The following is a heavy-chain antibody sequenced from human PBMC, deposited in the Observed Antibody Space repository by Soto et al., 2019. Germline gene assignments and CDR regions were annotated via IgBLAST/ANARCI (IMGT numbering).Heavy chain of an antibody. D-gene: IGHD3-22*01. J-gene: IGHJ4*02. CDR3: ARGGYFYSSNYLAY. CDR1: GHASTSYG. Sequence: ASVKVSWSASGHASTSYGINWVRQATGRGRERMGWINPGNVNTKYSQQFQRRVITDRDTSASTAYMELSILRSEDTAVYYCARGGYFYSSNYLAYWGLGTLVTVSS. V-gene: IGHV1-3*01. CDR2: INPGNVNT.